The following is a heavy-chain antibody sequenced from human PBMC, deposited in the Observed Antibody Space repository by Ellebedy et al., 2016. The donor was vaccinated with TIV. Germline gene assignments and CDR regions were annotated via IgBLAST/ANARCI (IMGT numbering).Heavy chain of an antibody. Sequence: MPSETLSLTCGISGNSVSSNSGAWHWFRQSPSRSLEWLGRTYYRSRWFNDYAMSVKSRITINADTSKNQFSLQLNSVTSEDTAVYYCARGVNWFDPWGQGTLVTVSS. CDR2: TYYRSRWFN. J-gene: IGHJ5*02. V-gene: IGHV6-1*01. CDR3: ARGVNWFDP. CDR1: GNSVSSNSGA. D-gene: IGHD3-16*01.